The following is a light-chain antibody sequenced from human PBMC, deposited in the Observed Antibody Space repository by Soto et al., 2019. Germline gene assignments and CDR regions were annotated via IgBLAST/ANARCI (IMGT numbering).Light chain of an antibody. CDR1: QSVSSSY. J-gene: IGKJ1*01. V-gene: IGKV3-20*01. CDR2: GAS. CDR3: QQCGDSPWT. Sequence: EIVLTQSPGTLSLSPGERATLSCRASQSVSSSYLAWYQQRPGQAPRLLIYGASIRATDIPDRFSGSGSGTDFTLTISRLEPEDFAVYYCQQCGDSPWTFGQGTKVEIK.